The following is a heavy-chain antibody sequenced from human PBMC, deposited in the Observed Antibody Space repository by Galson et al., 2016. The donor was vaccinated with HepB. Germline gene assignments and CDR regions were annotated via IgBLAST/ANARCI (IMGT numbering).Heavy chain of an antibody. CDR2: IIPILPRP. Sequence: SVKVPCKASGGTFRDYPINWVRQAPGQGLEWMGGIIPILPRPNYAQKFQGRLTITADESTSTVYMELRSLRSEDAAVYFCARSVMTSLLTPPDPLDYWGRGTLVTVSS. J-gene: IGHJ4*02. D-gene: IGHD4-23*01. V-gene: IGHV1-69*10. CDR1: GGTFRDYP. CDR3: ARSVMTSLLTPPDPLDY.